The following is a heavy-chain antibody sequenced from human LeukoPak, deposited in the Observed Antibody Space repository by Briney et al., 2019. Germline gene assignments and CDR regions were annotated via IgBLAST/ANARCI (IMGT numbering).Heavy chain of an antibody. CDR2: IYSDNT. CDR1: GFTVSSNS. CDR3: ARDGYYYDSSGYGLDAFDI. V-gene: IGHV3-53*01. D-gene: IGHD3-22*01. Sequence: GGSLRLSCTVSGFTVSSNSMSWVRQAPGKGLEWVSFIYSDNTHYSDSVKGRFTISRDNSKNTLYLQMNSLRAEDTAVYYCARDGYYYDSSGYGLDAFDIWGQGTMVTVSS. J-gene: IGHJ3*02.